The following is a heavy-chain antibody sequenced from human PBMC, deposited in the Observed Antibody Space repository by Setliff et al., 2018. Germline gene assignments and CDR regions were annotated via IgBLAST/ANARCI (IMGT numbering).Heavy chain of an antibody. CDR3: AQKHQRASWAFDP. V-gene: IGHV5-51*01. D-gene: IGHD2-2*01. Sequence: PGESLKISCKESRDSFTNYWIIRVRQVPGKGLEWMGMIFPADADTRYNPSFKGQVTMSLDRSITTAYLQWDSLKASDTAIYYCAQKHQRASWAFDPWGRGTLVTVSS. CDR1: RDSFTNYW. J-gene: IGHJ5*02. CDR2: IFPADADT.